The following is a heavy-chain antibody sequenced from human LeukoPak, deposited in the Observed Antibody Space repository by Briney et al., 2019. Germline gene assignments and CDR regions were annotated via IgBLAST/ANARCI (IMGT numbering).Heavy chain of an antibody. Sequence: ASVKVSCKASGGTFSSYAISWVRQAPGQGLEWMGGIIPIFGTANYAQKFQGRVTITPDESTSTAYMELSSLRSEDTAVYYCAREGYYDSSGYQHDASDIWGQGTMVTVSS. V-gene: IGHV1-69*13. CDR1: GGTFSSYA. D-gene: IGHD3-22*01. CDR2: IIPIFGTA. CDR3: AREGYYDSSGYQHDASDI. J-gene: IGHJ3*02.